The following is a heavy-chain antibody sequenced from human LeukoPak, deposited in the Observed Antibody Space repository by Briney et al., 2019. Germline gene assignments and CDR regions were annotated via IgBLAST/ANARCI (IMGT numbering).Heavy chain of an antibody. V-gene: IGHV3-23*01. CDR2: IAGGDDR. D-gene: IGHD3-22*01. J-gene: IGHJ4*02. Sequence: GGSLRLSCAASGFIFSPYAMSWVRQAPGKGLEWVAGIAGGDDRFYADSVKGRFSISRDNSKNTVDLQMNSLRVEDTAVYYCATSGGYDSSGYRLGAFDYWGQGTLVTVSS. CDR3: ATSGGYDSSGYRLGAFDY. CDR1: GFIFSPYA.